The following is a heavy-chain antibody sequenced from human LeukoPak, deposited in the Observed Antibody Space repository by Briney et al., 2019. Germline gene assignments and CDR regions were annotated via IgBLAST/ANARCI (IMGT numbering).Heavy chain of an antibody. D-gene: IGHD3-10*01. V-gene: IGHV4-59*01. Sequence: SETLSLTCTVSGGSISSYYWSWLRHPPGKGLEWIGYIYYSGSTNYNPSLNSRVTISVDTSKNQFSLKLSSVTAADTAVYYCASGTRYYGSGTQKGTYYYYYGMDVWGQGTTVTVSS. CDR3: ASGTRYYGSGTQKGTYYYYYGMDV. CDR2: IYYSGST. J-gene: IGHJ6*02. CDR1: GGSISSYY.